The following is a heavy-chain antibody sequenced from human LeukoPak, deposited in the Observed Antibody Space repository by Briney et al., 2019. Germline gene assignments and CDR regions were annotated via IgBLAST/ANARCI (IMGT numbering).Heavy chain of an antibody. CDR3: ARRPVAAIKGYFDS. CDR1: GFTFSNYA. CDR2: ISTDGNYK. Sequence: GGSLRLSCAAPGFTFSNYAIYWVRQAPGKGLEWVSVISTDGNYKYYADSVKGRFAVSRDNSKNMLYLQMNSLSADDPAVYYCARRPVAAIKGYFDSWGQGALVTVSS. J-gene: IGHJ4*02. D-gene: IGHD5-24*01. V-gene: IGHV3-30*09.